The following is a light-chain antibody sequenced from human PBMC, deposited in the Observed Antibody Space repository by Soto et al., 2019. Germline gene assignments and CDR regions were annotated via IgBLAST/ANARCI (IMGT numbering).Light chain of an antibody. Sequence: QSVLKQPPSVSGAPGQRVTISCTGSSSNIGAGYDVHWYQQLPGTAPKLLIYGNTNRPSGVPDRFSGSKSGTSASLAITGLQAEDEADYYCQSYDSSLGGSGVFGTGTKLTVL. CDR3: QSYDSSLGGSGV. J-gene: IGLJ1*01. CDR2: GNT. CDR1: SSNIGAGYD. V-gene: IGLV1-40*01.